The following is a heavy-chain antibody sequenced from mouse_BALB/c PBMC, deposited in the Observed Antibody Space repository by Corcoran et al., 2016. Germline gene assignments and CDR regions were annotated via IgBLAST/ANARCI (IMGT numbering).Heavy chain of an antibody. Sequence: QIQLVQSGPELKKPGETVKISCKASGYTFTNYGMNWVKQAPGKGLKWMGWINTNTGEPTYADDFKGRFAVSLENSASTAYLQINNLKNEYTATYFCARGNGYPFAYWCQGTLVTVSA. CDR3: ARGNGYPFAY. D-gene: IGHD2-2*01. J-gene: IGHJ3*01. CDR2: INTNTGEP. CDR1: GYTFTNYG. V-gene: IGHV9-3-1*01.